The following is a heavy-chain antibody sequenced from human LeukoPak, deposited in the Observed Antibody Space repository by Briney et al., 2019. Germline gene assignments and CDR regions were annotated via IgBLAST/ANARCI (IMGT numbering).Heavy chain of an antibody. CDR2: ISPYNGNT. J-gene: IGHJ5*02. CDR1: GYTFTSYG. D-gene: IGHD2-2*02. Sequence: ASVNVSCKPSGYTFTSYGIIWLLQAPGQALEWMEWISPYNGNTNYAQKLQDRVTMTTDTSTSTAYMELRSLRSDDTAVYYCARDTAVVVPAAIRPNWLDPWGEGTLVTVSS. V-gene: IGHV1-18*01. CDR3: ARDTAVVVPAAIRPNWLDP.